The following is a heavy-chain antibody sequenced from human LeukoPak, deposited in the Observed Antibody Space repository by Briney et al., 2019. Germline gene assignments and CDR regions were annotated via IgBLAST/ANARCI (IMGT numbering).Heavy chain of an antibody. CDR2: TYYKSKWNF. CDR1: GDNVSTNSAA. D-gene: IGHD6-25*01. J-gene: IGHJ5*01. CDR3: ARGGSGRSVSWFDS. Sequence: SQTLSLTCAISGDNVSTNSAAWNWIRQSPSRGLEWLGRTYYKSKWNFEYAVSVRSRLSINPDTSKNQFSLQLNFVTPEDTAVYYCARGGSGRSVSWFDSWGQGTLVTVSS. V-gene: IGHV6-1*01.